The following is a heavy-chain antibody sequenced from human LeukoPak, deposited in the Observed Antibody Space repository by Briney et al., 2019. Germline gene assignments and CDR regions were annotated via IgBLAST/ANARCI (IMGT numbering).Heavy chain of an antibody. CDR3: AGIVGNIEVFDY. CDR2: ISHGGRT. D-gene: IGHD1-26*01. J-gene: IGHJ4*02. V-gene: IGHV4-38-2*01. CDR1: GYSISSDYY. Sequence: SETLPLTCAVSGYSISSDYYWGWIRQPPGKGLEWIGSISHGGRTYYNPSFKSRVTTSVHTSKNEVSLKLSSVTAADTAVYYCAGIVGNIEVFDYWGQGTLVTVSS.